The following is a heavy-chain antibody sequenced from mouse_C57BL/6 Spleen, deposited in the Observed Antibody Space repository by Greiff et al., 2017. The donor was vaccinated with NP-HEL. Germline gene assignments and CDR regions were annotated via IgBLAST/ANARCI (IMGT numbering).Heavy chain of an antibody. Sequence: QVQLQQPGAELVRPGSSVKLSCKASGYTFTSYWLPWVKQRPIQGLEWIGNIDPSDSETHYNQKSKDKATLTVDKSSNTAYMQLSGLASEDSAVYYCAGSLTAWFAYWGQGTLVTVSA. CDR2: IDPSDSET. CDR1: GYTFTSYW. CDR3: AGSLTAWFAY. V-gene: IGHV1-52*01. J-gene: IGHJ3*01. D-gene: IGHD4-1*01.